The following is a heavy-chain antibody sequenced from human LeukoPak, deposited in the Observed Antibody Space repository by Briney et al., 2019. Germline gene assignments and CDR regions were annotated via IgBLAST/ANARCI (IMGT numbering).Heavy chain of an antibody. Sequence: GGSLRLSCAASGFTFSSYAMSWVRQAPGKGLEWVTGISGSGGSTHYADSAKGRFTISRDNPKNTLYLQMNSLRAEDTAVYYCAKDYYYDSSGYYSYFDYWGQGTLVTVSS. J-gene: IGHJ4*02. D-gene: IGHD3-22*01. CDR3: AKDYYYDSSGYYSYFDY. V-gene: IGHV3-23*01. CDR2: ISGSGGST. CDR1: GFTFSSYA.